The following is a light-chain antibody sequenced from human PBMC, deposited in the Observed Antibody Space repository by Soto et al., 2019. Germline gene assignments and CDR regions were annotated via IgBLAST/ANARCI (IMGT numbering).Light chain of an antibody. Sequence: QSALTQPASVSGSPGQSITISCTGTSSDVGGYNYVSWYQQHPGKAPKLMIYDVNTRPSGASNRFSGSKSGNTASLTISGLQAEYEADYYCSSYTSSISFGGGTKLTVL. CDR1: SSDVGGYNY. CDR3: SSYTSSIS. J-gene: IGLJ2*01. CDR2: DVN. V-gene: IGLV2-14*01.